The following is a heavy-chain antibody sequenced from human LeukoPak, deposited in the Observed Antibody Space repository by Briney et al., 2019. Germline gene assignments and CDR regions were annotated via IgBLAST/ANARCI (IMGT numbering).Heavy chain of an antibody. CDR1: GFRFSDYW. CDR3: ARGGYSGSYYRFS. Sequence: GGSLRLSCAASGFRFSDYWMHWVRQGPGKGPEWLSRTSKNGSDTFYADAAKGRFTASSDNAKNTVYLQVTDVRPADKSVYFCARGGYSGSYYRFSWGQGTLVTVAS. V-gene: IGHV3-74*01. CDR2: TSKNGSDT. D-gene: IGHD6-25*01. J-gene: IGHJ4*02.